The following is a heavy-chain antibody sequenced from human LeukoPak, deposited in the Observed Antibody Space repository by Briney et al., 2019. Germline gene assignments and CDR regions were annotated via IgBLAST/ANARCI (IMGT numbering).Heavy chain of an antibody. CDR3: TTDLVHGDHY. J-gene: IGHJ4*02. D-gene: IGHD4-17*01. CDR1: GFTFSNAW. V-gene: IGHV3-15*01. CDR2: VKSKTNGGTT. Sequence: GGSLRLSCAASGFTFSNAWMSWVRQAPGKGLEWIGRVKSKTNGGTTDYAAPVKGRFTISRDDSKNTLYLQMNSLKIEDTAVYYCTTDLVHGDHYWGQGTLVTVSS.